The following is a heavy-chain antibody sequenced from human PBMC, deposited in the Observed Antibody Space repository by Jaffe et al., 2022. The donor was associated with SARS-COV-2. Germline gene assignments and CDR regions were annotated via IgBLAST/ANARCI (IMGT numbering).Heavy chain of an antibody. CDR1: GGSFSGYY. J-gene: IGHJ4*02. CDR3: ARGHDYGDSFGY. Sequence: QVQLQQWGAGLLKPSETLSLTCAVYGGSFSGYYWSWIRQPPGKGLEWIGEINHSGSTNYNPSLKSRVTISVDTSKNQFSLKLSSVTAADTAVYYCARGHDYGDSFGYWGQGTLVTVSS. D-gene: IGHD4-17*01. V-gene: IGHV4-34*01. CDR2: INHSGST.